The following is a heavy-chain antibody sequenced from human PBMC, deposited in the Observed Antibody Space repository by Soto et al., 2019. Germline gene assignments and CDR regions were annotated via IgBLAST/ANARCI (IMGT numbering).Heavy chain of an antibody. CDR1: GYTFTGYY. CDR3: ARAEGTYYDFWSGRYGMDV. CDR2: INPNSGGT. Sequence: ASVKVSCKASGYTFTGYYMHWVRQAPGQGLEWMGWINPNSGGTNYAQKFQGRVTMTRDTSISTAYMELSSLRSEDTAVYYCARAEGTYYDFWSGRYGMDVWGQGTTVTVSS. D-gene: IGHD3-3*01. V-gene: IGHV1-2*02. J-gene: IGHJ6*02.